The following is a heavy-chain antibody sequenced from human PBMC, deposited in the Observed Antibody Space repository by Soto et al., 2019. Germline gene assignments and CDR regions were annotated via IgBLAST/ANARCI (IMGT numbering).Heavy chain of an antibody. CDR2: ISTYNGNL. J-gene: IGHJ4*02. Sequence: ASVKVSCKASGYTFTSYGISWVRQAPGQGLEWMGWISTYNGNLNYAQKLQGRVTMTTDTSTSTAYMELRSLRSDDTAVYYCARDVDTAMVSGPPDYWGQGTLVTVSS. V-gene: IGHV1-18*01. CDR3: ARDVDTAMVSGPPDY. D-gene: IGHD5-18*01. CDR1: GYTFTSYG.